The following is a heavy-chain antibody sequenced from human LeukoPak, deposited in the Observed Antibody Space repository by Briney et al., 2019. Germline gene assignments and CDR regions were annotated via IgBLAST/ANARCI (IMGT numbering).Heavy chain of an antibody. CDR2: ISSSGSTI. CDR1: GFTFSDYY. Sequence: GGSLRLSCAASGFTFSDYYMSWIRQAPGKGLEWVSYISSSGSTIYYADSVKGRFTISRDNAKNSLYLQMNSLRAEDTAVYYCARDPYCSSTSCYTPPSFDPWGQGTLVTVSS. V-gene: IGHV3-11*01. J-gene: IGHJ5*02. D-gene: IGHD2-2*02. CDR3: ARDPYCSSTSCYTPPSFDP.